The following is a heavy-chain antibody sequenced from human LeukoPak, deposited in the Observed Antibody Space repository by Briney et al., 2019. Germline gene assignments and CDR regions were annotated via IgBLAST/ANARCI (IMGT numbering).Heavy chain of an antibody. CDR2: IWYDGSSK. Sequence: GGSLRLSCAASGFTFSSYGMHWVRQAPGKGLEWVAVIWYDGSSKYYADSVKGRFTIPRDNSKNTLYLQMNSLRAEDTAVYYCAREIFPRDYGDYGYAYYYYGMDVWGQGTTVTVSS. CDR3: AREIFPRDYGDYGYAYYYYGMDV. D-gene: IGHD4-17*01. J-gene: IGHJ6*02. CDR1: GFTFSSYG. V-gene: IGHV3-33*01.